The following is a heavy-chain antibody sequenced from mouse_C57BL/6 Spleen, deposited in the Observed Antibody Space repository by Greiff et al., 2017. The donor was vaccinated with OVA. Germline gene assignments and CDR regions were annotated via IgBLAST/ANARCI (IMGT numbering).Heavy chain of an antibody. CDR1: GYTFTDHT. J-gene: IGHJ2*01. CDR3: ARKRGYDYDAPYYFDY. D-gene: IGHD2-4*01. CDR2: IYPRDGST. V-gene: IGHV1-78*01. Sequence: VQLQQSDAELVKPGASVKISCKVSGYTFTDHTIHWMKQRPEQGLEWIGYIYPRDGSTKYNEKFKGKATLTADKSSSTAYMQLNSLTSEDSAVYFCARKRGYDYDAPYYFDYWGQGTTLTVSS.